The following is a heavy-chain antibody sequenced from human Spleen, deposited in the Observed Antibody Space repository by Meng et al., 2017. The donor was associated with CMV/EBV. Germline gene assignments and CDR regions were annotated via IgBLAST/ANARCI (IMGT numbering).Heavy chain of an antibody. CDR1: GDSVSTKYAA. J-gene: IGHJ3*02. Sequence: LRLSCAISGDSVSTKYAAWNWIRQPPSRGLEWLGRTYYRSTWFNDYADSVNSRITIDVDTSKNQFSLLLTSVTPEDTAMYYCAREGYSYGYDAFDIWGQGTMVTVSS. V-gene: IGHV6-1*01. CDR3: AREGYSYGYDAFDI. CDR2: TYYRSTWFN. D-gene: IGHD5-18*01.